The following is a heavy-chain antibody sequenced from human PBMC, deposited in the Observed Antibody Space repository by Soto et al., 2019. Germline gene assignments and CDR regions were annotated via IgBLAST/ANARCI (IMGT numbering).Heavy chain of an antibody. CDR1: AGTFSSYA. D-gene: IGHD5-18*01. V-gene: IGHV1-69*13. CDR2: IIPIFGTA. CDR3: AVPDTAMASDSYYCYGMDV. J-gene: IGHJ6*02. Sequence: SVQVSGKASAGTFSSYAISWERQAPGQGLEWMGGIIPIFGTANYAQKFQGRVTITADESTSTAYMELSSLRSEDTAVYYCAVPDTAMASDSYYCYGMDVWVQRTKVTVSS.